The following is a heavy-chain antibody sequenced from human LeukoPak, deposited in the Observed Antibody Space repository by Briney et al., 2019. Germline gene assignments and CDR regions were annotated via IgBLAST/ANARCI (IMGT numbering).Heavy chain of an antibody. D-gene: IGHD3-10*01. CDR3: ARNLGYYGSGSYFPQTDY. CDR1: GYTFTGYY. Sequence: ASVKVSCKASGYTFTGYYMHWVRQAPGQGLEWMGWINPNSGGTNYAQKFQGRVTMTRDTSISTAYMELSRLRSDDTAVYYCARNLGYYGSGSYFPQTDYWGQGTLVTVSS. CDR2: INPNSGGT. V-gene: IGHV1-2*02. J-gene: IGHJ4*02.